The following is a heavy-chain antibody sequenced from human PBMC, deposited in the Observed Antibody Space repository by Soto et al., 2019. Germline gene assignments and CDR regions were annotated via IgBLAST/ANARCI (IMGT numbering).Heavy chain of an antibody. V-gene: IGHV3-15*07. CDR3: TTEAFLTGPSAGMDV. Sequence: GGSLRLSCAASGFTFSNAWMNWVRQAPGKGLEWVGRIKSKTDGGTTDYAAPVKGRFTISRDDSKNTLYLQMNSLKTEDTSVYYCTTEAFLTGPSAGMDVWGQGTTVTVSS. D-gene: IGHD3-9*01. J-gene: IGHJ6*02. CDR2: IKSKTDGGTT. CDR1: GFTFSNAW.